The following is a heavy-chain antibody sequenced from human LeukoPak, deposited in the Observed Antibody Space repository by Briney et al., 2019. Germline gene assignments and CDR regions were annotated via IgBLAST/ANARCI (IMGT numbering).Heavy chain of an antibody. CDR3: ARGQYYYGSATDF. J-gene: IGHJ4*02. CDR2: INHGGST. V-gene: IGHV4-34*01. D-gene: IGHD3-10*01. Sequence: SETLSLTCAVYGGSFGGYYWTWIRQPPGKGLEWIGEINHGGSTNYNPSLKSRVTISVDTSKNQFSLNLNSVTAADTAVYYCARGQYYYGSATDFWGQGTLVTVSS. CDR1: GGSFGGYY.